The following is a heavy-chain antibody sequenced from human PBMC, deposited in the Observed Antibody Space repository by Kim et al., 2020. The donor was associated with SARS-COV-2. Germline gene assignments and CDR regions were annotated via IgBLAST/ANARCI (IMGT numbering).Heavy chain of an antibody. V-gene: IGHV3-30*04. CDR3: ARDRGATMDV. J-gene: IGHJ6*02. CDR1: GFTFSSYA. Sequence: GGSLRLSCAASGFTFSSYAMHWVRQAPGKGLEWVAVISYDGSNKYYADSVKGRFTISRDNSKNTLYLQMNSLRAEDTAVYYCARDRGATMDVWGQGTTVTVSS. CDR2: ISYDGSNK. D-gene: IGHD3-10*01.